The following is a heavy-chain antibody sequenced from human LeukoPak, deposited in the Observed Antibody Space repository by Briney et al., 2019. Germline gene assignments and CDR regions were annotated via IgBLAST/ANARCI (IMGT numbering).Heavy chain of an antibody. J-gene: IGHJ4*02. CDR2: ISGSGGST. CDR1: GFTFSSYA. D-gene: IGHD3-10*01. CDR3: AKDPMYYGSGSNYFDY. Sequence: PGGPLRLSCAASGFTFSSYAMSWVRQAPGKGLEWVSAISGSGGSTYHADSVKGRFTISRDNSKNTLFLQMNSLRAEDTAVYYCAKDPMYYGSGSNYFDYWGQGTLVTVSS. V-gene: IGHV3-23*01.